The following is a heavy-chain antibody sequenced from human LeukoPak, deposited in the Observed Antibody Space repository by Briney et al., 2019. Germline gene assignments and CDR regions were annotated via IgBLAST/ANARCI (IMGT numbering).Heavy chain of an antibody. V-gene: IGHV3-21*04. J-gene: IGHJ6*02. CDR1: GFTFSSYS. Sequence: GGSLRLSCAASGFTFSSYSMNWVRQAPGKGLEWVSSISSSSSYIYYADSVKGRFTISRDNSKNTLYLQMNSLRAEDTAVYYCAREYSSSWYPYYYGMDVWGQGTTVTVSS. D-gene: IGHD6-13*01. CDR2: ISSSSSYI. CDR3: AREYSSSWYPYYYGMDV.